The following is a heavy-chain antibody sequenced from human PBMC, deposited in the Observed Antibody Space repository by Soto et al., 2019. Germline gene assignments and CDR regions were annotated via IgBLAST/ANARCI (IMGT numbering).Heavy chain of an antibody. V-gene: IGHV4-59*01. D-gene: IGHD3-3*01. CDR2: INYSGST. CDR3: ARGNFWSGYHYGMDV. Sequence: PSETLSLTCSVSGGSIGHFFWSWIRQPPGKGLEWITYINYSGSTNNNPSLENRVTISVDTSKNQFSLRLSSVTAADTAVYYCARGNFWSGYHYGMDVWGKGTTVTVSS. CDR1: GGSIGHFF. J-gene: IGHJ6*04.